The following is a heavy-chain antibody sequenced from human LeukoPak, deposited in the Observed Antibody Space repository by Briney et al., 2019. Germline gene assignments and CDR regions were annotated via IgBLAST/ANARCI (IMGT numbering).Heavy chain of an antibody. Sequence: SETLSLTCTVSGGSISSYYWSWLRQPPGKGLEWIGCIYSSGSTNYNPSLKSRATISVDTSKNQFSLKLSSVTAADTAVYYCARASLRSPSNWFDPWGQGTLVTVSS. CDR2: IYSSGST. V-gene: IGHV4-59*01. CDR1: GGSISSYY. J-gene: IGHJ5*02. CDR3: ARASLRSPSNWFDP.